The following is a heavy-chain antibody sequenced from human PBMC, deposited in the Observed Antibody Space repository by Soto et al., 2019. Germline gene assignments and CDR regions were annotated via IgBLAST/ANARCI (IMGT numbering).Heavy chain of an antibody. V-gene: IGHV4-31*03. Sequence: QVQLQESGPGLVKPSQTLSLTCTVSGGSISSGGYYWSWIRQHPGKGLDWIGYIYYSGSTYYNPSLQGRGTLTVDTAKNQFSLKLSLVTAADRAVDFCVGERVPGISTGVAGYGMDVWGQGTTVTVSS. CDR2: IYYSGST. CDR1: GGSISSGGYY. D-gene: IGHD3-9*01. CDR3: VGERVPGISTGVAGYGMDV. J-gene: IGHJ6*02.